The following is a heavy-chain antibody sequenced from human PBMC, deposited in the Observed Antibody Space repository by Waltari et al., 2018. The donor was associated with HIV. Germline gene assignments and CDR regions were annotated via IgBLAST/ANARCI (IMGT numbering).Heavy chain of an antibody. CDR1: GGSFSGSY. CDR2: INHSGST. V-gene: IGHV4-34*01. J-gene: IGHJ6*02. CDR3: ARARLVSRGQYCSTTSCLPHYYYYYGMDV. D-gene: IGHD2-2*01. Sequence: QVQLRQWGAGLLKPSETLSLTCAVYGGSFSGSYWSWIRQPPGKGLEWIGEINHSGSTNYNPALKGRVTISVDTSKNQFSLKLTSVTAADTAVFYCARARLVSRGQYCSTTSCLPHYYYYYGMDVWGQGTTVTVSS.